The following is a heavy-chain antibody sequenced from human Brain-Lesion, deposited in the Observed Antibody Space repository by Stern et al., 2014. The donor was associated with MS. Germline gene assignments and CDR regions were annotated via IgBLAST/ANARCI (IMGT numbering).Heavy chain of an antibody. Sequence: QLVQSGPGLVKPSGTLSLTCAVSGGSISSSNWWSWVRQSPGKGLEWIGESDHSGSTIYNPSLRSQVTVSEDSPKTRFSLTLRSVPAADTAVYFCARFPASRPHVFDSWGQGTLVTVSS. CDR2: SDHSGST. CDR1: GGSISSSNW. CDR3: ARFPASRPHVFDS. J-gene: IGHJ4*02. D-gene: IGHD6-13*01. V-gene: IGHV4-4*02.